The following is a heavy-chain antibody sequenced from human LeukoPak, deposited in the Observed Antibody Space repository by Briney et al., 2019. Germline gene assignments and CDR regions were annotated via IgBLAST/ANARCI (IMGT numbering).Heavy chain of an antibody. J-gene: IGHJ4*02. D-gene: IGHD3-10*01. V-gene: IGHV6-1*01. CDR1: GDSVSSNSAA. CDR3: ARDPTYYYGSGSYFYFDY. Sequence: SQTLSLTCAISGDSVSSNSAAWNWIRQSPSRGLEWLGRTYYRPKWYNDYAVFVKSRISINSDTSKNQFSLQLNSVTPEDTAVYYCARDPTYYYGSGSYFYFDYRGQGTLVTVSS. CDR2: TYYRPKWYN.